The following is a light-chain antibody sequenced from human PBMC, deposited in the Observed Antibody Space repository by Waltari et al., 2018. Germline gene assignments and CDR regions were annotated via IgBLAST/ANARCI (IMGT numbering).Light chain of an antibody. Sequence: EIVMTQSPATLSVSPGERATLSCRASQSITKKLAWYQQKPGQAPGLLIYDASTRATGVPARFSGSGSGTEFTLTISSLQSEDFAVYYCQKYDNWPPTFGGGTKVEIK. CDR2: DAS. V-gene: IGKV3-15*01. J-gene: IGKJ4*01. CDR3: QKYDNWPPT. CDR1: QSITKK.